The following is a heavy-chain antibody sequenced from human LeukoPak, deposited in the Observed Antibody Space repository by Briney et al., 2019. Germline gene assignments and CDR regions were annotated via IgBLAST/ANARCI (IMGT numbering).Heavy chain of an antibody. CDR1: GFSFTDYP. CDR3: ANDKRDAFDY. D-gene: IGHD5-24*01. J-gene: IGHJ4*02. Sequence: GGSLRLSCATSGFSFTDYPMNWVRQAPGKGLEWISNIRTTAEGAKYAYYADSVKGRVTISRDDGKNTLYLHMNSLRDDDTAVYYCANDKRDAFDYWGQGILVTVSS. CDR2: IRTTAEGAKYA. V-gene: IGHV3-48*02.